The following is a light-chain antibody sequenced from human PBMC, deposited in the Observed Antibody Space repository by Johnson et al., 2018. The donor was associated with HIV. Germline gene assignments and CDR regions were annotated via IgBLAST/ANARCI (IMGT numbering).Light chain of an antibody. CDR3: GTWDSSLTAV. CDR2: DNH. CDR1: SSNIGNNY. J-gene: IGLJ1*01. V-gene: IGLV1-51*01. Sequence: HSVLTQPPSVSAAPGQKVTISCSGSSSNIGNNYVSWYQQLPGTAPKLLIYDNHKRPSGIPDRFSGSKSGTSATLGITGLQTGDEADYYCGTWDSSLTAVFGTGTKVTVL.